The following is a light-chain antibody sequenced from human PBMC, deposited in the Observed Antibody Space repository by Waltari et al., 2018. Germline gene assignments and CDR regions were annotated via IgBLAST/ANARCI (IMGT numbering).Light chain of an antibody. J-gene: IGLJ2*01. CDR3: NSYTTSSTFL. Sequence: QSALTQPASVSGSPGQSLTISCTGTSSDVGAYNSVPWYQQPPGKAPKLIIYDVSQRPAGVSNRFSASKSGNPASLTISGLQAEDEADYYCNSYTTSSTFLFGGGTKLTVL. CDR2: DVS. V-gene: IGLV2-14*03. CDR1: SSDVGAYNS.